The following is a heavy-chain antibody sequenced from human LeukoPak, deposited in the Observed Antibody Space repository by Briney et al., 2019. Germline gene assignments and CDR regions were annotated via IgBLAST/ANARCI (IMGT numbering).Heavy chain of an antibody. CDR3: ARVNRRWRNWFDP. V-gene: IGHV1-69*05. CDR1: GYTFTSYG. CDR2: IIPIFGTA. Sequence: SVKVSCKASGYTFTSYGISWVRQAPGQGLEWMGGIIPIFGTANYAQKFQGRVTITTDEPTSTAYMELSSLRSEDTAVYYCARVNRRWRNWFDPWGQGTLVTVSS. D-gene: IGHD1-14*01. J-gene: IGHJ5*02.